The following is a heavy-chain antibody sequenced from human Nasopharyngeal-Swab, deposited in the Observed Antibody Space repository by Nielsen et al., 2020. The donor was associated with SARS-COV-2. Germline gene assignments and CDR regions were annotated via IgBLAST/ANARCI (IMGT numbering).Heavy chain of an antibody. V-gene: IGHV3-48*03. D-gene: IGHD6-6*01. CDR1: GFTFSSYE. Sequence: SLKISCAASGFTFSSYEMNWVRQAAGKGLEWVSYISSSGSTIYYADSVKGRFTISRDNAKNSLYLQMNSLRAEDTAVYYCARGWGIAARSGWFDPWGQGTLVTVSS. CDR3: ARGWGIAARSGWFDP. CDR2: ISSSGSTI. J-gene: IGHJ5*02.